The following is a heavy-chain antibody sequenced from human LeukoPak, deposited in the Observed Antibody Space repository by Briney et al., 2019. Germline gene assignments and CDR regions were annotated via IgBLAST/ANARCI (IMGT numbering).Heavy chain of an antibody. CDR1: GFTFSSYA. CDR3: AKLGVGDSSGQDY. D-gene: IGHD3-22*01. Sequence: GGSLRLSCGASGFTFSSYAMSGVRQAPGKGLEWVAAISGSGGSTYYADSVKGRFTSCRDTSKTTLYLQMNRLRAEDTAVYYCAKLGVGDSSGQDYWGQGTLVTVSS. V-gene: IGHV3-23*01. J-gene: IGHJ4*02. CDR2: ISGSGGST.